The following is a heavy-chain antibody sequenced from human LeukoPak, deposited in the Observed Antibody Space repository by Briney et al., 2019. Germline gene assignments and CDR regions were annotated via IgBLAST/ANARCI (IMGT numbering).Heavy chain of an antibody. CDR3: ARQVDTSMALPDY. CDR2: ISAYNGNT. D-gene: IGHD5-18*01. CDR1: GYTFSSYG. Sequence: GASVKVSCKASGYTFSSYGISWVRQAPGQGLEWMGWISAYNGNTNYAQKHRGRVTMTTDTSTSTAYMEVRSLRSDDTAIYDCARQVDTSMALPDYWGQGTLVTASS. J-gene: IGHJ4*02. V-gene: IGHV1-18*01.